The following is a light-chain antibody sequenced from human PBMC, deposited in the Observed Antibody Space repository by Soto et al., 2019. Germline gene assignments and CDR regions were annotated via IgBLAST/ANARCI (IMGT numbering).Light chain of an antibody. J-gene: IGLJ1*01. CDR1: SSDVGGYDY. CDR2: DVS. V-gene: IGLV2-14*01. CDR3: SSYTSSSTYV. Sequence: QSALTQPASVSGSPGQSIAISCTGTSSDVGGYDYVSWYQQHPGKAPKLMIYDVSNRPSGVSNRFSGSKSDNTASLTISGLQAEDEADYYCSSYTSSSTYVFGTGTKLNVL.